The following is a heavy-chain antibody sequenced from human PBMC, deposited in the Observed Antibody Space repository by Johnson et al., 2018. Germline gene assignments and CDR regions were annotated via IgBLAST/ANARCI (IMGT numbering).Heavy chain of an antibody. CDR2: IYSEGST. CDR1: GFSVSGDY. V-gene: IGHV3-66*02. D-gene: IGHD4-17*01. Sequence: VQLVESGGGLVQXGGSLELSCAASGFSVSGDYMNWVRQAPGKGLEWVSVIYSEGSTHYVDSVKGRFTVSRDISKNTLYLQMSSLRVEDTAVYFCARTTRGAFDLWGQGTMVTVS. J-gene: IGHJ3*01. CDR3: ARTTRGAFDL.